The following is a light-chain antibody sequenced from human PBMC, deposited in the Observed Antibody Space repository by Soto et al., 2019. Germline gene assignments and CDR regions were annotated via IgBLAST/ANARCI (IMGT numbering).Light chain of an antibody. CDR1: QGISNY. V-gene: IGKV1-27*01. CDR3: QKYNSAPALT. J-gene: IGKJ4*01. Sequence: DIQMTQSPSSLSASVGDRVTITCRASQGISNYLAWYQQKPGKVPKLLIYAAATLQSGVPSRFSGSGSGTDFTLTISSLQPEDVATYYCQKYNSAPALTFGGGTKVEIK. CDR2: AAA.